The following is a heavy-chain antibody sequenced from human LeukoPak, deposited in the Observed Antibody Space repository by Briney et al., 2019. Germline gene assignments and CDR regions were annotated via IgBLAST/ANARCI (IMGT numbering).Heavy chain of an antibody. CDR1: GFTFDEYG. J-gene: IGHJ4*02. V-gene: IGHV3-20*04. CDR3: TRDEGLRPYDY. CDR2: INWSGRST. Sequence: GGSLRLSCAASGFTFDEYGMNWVRQAPGKGLEWVSGINWSGRSTGYAASVRGRFTISRDNSKNSLYLKMNSLRAEDTALYYCTRDEGLRPYDYWGQGILVTVSS.